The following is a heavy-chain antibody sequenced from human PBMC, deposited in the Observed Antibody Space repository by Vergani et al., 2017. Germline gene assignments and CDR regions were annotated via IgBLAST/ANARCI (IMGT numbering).Heavy chain of an antibody. V-gene: IGHV1-18*04. Sequence: QVQLVQSGAEVKKTGASEKVSCKASGYTFTSYGISWVRQAPGQGLEWMGWRSAYNGNTNYAQKLQGRVTMTTDTSTSTAYMELRSLRSDDTAVYYCARAGYSSGWYWYFDLWGRGTLVTVSS. CDR1: GYTFTSYG. CDR2: RSAYNGNT. CDR3: ARAGYSSGWYWYFDL. J-gene: IGHJ2*01. D-gene: IGHD6-19*01.